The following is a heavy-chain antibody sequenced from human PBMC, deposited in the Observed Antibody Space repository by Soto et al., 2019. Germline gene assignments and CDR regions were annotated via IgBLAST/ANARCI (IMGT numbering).Heavy chain of an antibody. CDR2: IYYSGST. Sequence: QLQLQESGPGLVKPSETLTLTCTVSGGSISSSSYYWGWIRQPAGKGLEWIGSIYYSGSTYYNPSLTSRVTISVDTSKNQFSLKLSSVTAADTAVYYCARWTINYYDSSGRYYFGYWGQGTLVTVSS. J-gene: IGHJ4*02. D-gene: IGHD3-22*01. CDR3: ARWTINYYDSSGRYYFGY. V-gene: IGHV4-39*01. CDR1: GGSISSSSYY.